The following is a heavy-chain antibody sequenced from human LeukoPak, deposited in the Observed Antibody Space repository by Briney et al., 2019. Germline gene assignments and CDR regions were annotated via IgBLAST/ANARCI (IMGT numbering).Heavy chain of an antibody. V-gene: IGHV3-30-3*01. Sequence: GGSLRLSCAASGFTFSSYAMSWVRQAPGKGLEWVALISYDGSYKFYADSVKGRFTISRDNSKDTLYLQMNSLRTEDTAVHYCARSNCSSNSCYSKHFDSWGQGTLVTVSS. CDR2: ISYDGSYK. J-gene: IGHJ4*02. D-gene: IGHD2-2*01. CDR1: GFTFSSYA. CDR3: ARSNCSSNSCYSKHFDS.